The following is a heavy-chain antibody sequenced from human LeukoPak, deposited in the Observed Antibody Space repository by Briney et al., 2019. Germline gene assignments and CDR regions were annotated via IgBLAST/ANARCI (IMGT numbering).Heavy chain of an antibody. V-gene: IGHV3-7*01. CDR3: ARELVVGATISTDAFDI. CDR2: IKQDGSEK. Sequence: VQPGGSLGLSCAASGFTFSSYWMGGVGQPPGRGREGVANIKQDGSEKYYVDSVKGRFTISRDNAKNSLYLQMNSLRAEDTAVYYCARELVVGATISTDAFDIWGQGTMVTVSS. D-gene: IGHD1-26*01. J-gene: IGHJ3*02. CDR1: GFTFSSYW.